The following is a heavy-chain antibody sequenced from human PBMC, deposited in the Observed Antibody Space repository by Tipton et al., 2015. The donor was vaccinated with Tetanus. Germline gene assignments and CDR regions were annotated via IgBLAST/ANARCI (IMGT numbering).Heavy chain of an antibody. CDR2: VGRRGANT. CDR3: AKGGGQWELVTGDY. CDR1: GFNFSNSA. V-gene: IGHV3-23*01. D-gene: IGHD1-26*01. Sequence: SLRLSCAVSGFNFSNSAMTWVRQAPGKGLEWVSAVGRRGANTYYADSVKGRFSISRDNSKNTLYLQMNSLRAEDTAIYYCAKGGGQWELVTGDYWGQGTLVTVS. J-gene: IGHJ4*02.